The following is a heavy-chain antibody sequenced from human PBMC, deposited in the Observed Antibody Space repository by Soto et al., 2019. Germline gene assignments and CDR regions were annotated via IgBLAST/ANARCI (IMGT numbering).Heavy chain of an antibody. Sequence: GGSLRLSCAASGFTFSSYWMHWVRQAPGKGLVWVSRINSDGSSTSYADSVKGRFPISRDNAKKKLYLQMNSLRAEDTAVYYCARNADILGAEQFYYYYYYMDVWGKGTTVTVSS. D-gene: IGHD2-15*01. CDR2: INSDGSST. J-gene: IGHJ6*03. V-gene: IGHV3-74*01. CDR3: ARNADILGAEQFYYYYYYMDV. CDR1: GFTFSSYW.